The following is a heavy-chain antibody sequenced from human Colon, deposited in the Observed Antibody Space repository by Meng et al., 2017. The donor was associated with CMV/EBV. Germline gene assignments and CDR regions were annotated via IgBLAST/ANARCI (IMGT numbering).Heavy chain of an antibody. Sequence: SISRGDYYWSWSRQPPGKGLEWIGYIYYSGSTYYNPSLKSRVNISVDTSKNQFSMKLSSVTAADTAVYYCARDNIMRGYSLSWLDPWGQGTLVTVSS. V-gene: IGHV4-30-4*01. CDR1: SISRGDYY. CDR2: IYYSGST. D-gene: IGHD3-22*01. J-gene: IGHJ5*02. CDR3: ARDNIMRGYSLSWLDP.